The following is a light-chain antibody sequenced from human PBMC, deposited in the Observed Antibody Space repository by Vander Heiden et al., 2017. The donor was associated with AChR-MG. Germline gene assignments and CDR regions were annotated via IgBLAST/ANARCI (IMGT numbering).Light chain of an antibody. CDR2: GAS. Sequence: EIVLTQSPGTLSLSPGERATLSCRASQSVSSSYLAWYQQQPSQAPRLLIYGASSRATGIPDRFSGSGSGTDFTLTISRLEPEDFAVYYCQQYGSSPGTFGQGTKVEIK. CDR1: QSVSSSY. J-gene: IGKJ1*01. CDR3: QQYGSSPGT. V-gene: IGKV3-20*01.